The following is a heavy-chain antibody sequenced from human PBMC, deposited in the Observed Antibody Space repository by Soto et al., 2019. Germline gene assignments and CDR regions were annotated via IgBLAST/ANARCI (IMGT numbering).Heavy chain of an antibody. CDR3: ARQGIAAAGRYYYYYGMDV. CDR2: IYYSGST. J-gene: IGHJ6*02. Sequence: SETLSLTCTVSGGSISSSSYYWGWIRQPPGRGLEWIGSIYYSGSTYYNPSLKSRVTISVDTSKNQFSLKLSSATAADTAVYYCARQGIAAAGRYYYYYGMDVWGQGTTVTVSS. D-gene: IGHD6-13*01. V-gene: IGHV4-39*01. CDR1: GGSISSSSYY.